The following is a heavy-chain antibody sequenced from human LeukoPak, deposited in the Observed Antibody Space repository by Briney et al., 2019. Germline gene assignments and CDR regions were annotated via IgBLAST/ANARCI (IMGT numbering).Heavy chain of an antibody. J-gene: IGHJ4*02. CDR1: GGSFSGYY. CDR3: ARGPSNWPVTGINPFDY. Sequence: SETLSLTCAVYGGSFSGYYWSWIRQPPGKGLEWIGEINHSGSTNYNPSLKRRVTISVDTSKNQFSLKLSSVTAADTAVYYCARGPSNWPVTGINPFDYWGQGTLVTVSS. D-gene: IGHD1-20*01. CDR2: INHSGST. V-gene: IGHV4-34*01.